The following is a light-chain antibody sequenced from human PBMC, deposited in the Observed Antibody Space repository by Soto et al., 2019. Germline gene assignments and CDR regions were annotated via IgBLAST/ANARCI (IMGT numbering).Light chain of an antibody. Sequence: DIQLTQSPSFLSASVGDRITTTCRASQGIASYLAWFQQKPGKAPELLILAASTLRSGVPSRFSGSGSEIEFTLTVSSLQPEDFATYYCQQLYNYPRTFGQGTKVEIK. V-gene: IGKV1-9*01. CDR1: QGIASY. CDR2: AAS. J-gene: IGKJ1*01. CDR3: QQLYNYPRT.